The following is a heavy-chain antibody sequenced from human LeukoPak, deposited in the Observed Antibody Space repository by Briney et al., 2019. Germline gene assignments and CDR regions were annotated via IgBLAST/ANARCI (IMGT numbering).Heavy chain of an antibody. Sequence: ASVKVSCTASGGTFSSYAISWVRQAPGQGLEWMGGIIPIFGTANYAQKFQGRVTITADESTSTAYMALSRLRSEDTAVYYCARVRGGLPPLYYFDYWGQGTLVTVSS. D-gene: IGHD3-16*01. CDR1: GGTFSSYA. CDR3: ARVRGGLPPLYYFDY. CDR2: IIPIFGTA. J-gene: IGHJ4*02. V-gene: IGHV1-69*13.